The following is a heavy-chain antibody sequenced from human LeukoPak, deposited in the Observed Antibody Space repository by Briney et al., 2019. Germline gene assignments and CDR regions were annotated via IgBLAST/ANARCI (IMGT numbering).Heavy chain of an antibody. CDR3: ARVRDSMFP. D-gene: IGHD3-10*02. Sequence: PSETLSLTCTVSGYSISSGYYWGWIRQPPGKGLEWIGSIYYSGSTYYNPSLKSRVTISVDTSKNQFSLKLSSVTAADTAVYYCARVRDSMFPWGQGTLVTVSS. J-gene: IGHJ5*02. CDR1: GYSISSGYY. CDR2: IYYSGST. V-gene: IGHV4-38-2*02.